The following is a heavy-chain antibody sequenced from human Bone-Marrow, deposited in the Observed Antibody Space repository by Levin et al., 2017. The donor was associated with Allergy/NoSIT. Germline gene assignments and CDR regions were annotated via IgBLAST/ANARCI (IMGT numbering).Heavy chain of an antibody. D-gene: IGHD2-2*01. Sequence: SVKVSCKASGGTFHSYAVSWVRQAPGQGLEWMGGITPKFGTPNYAPKFQGRVTISADNSTSTANMEVSSLRSEDTAVYYCARQKRYCSSTLCSDGALDIWGQGTVVTVSS. V-gene: IGHV1-69*06. J-gene: IGHJ3*02. CDR1: GGTFHSYA. CDR3: ARQKRYCSSTLCSDGALDI. CDR2: ITPKFGTP.